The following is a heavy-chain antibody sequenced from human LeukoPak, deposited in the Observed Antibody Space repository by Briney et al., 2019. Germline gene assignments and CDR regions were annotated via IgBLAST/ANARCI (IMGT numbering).Heavy chain of an antibody. CDR2: IRSKANNYAT. V-gene: IGHV3-73*01. J-gene: IGHJ4*02. CDR3: LTMPPRY. Sequence: GGSLGLSCAASGFTFSGSAMHWVRQASGKGLEWVGRIRSKANNYATAYAASVKGRFTISRDDSKNTAYLQMNSLKTEDTAVYYCLTMPPRYWGQGTLVTVSS. D-gene: IGHD2/OR15-2a*01. CDR1: GFTFSGSA.